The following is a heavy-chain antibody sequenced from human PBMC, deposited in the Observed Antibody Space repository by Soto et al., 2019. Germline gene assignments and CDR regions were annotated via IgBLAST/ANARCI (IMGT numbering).Heavy chain of an antibody. CDR1: GFTFSNAW. Sequence: EVQLVESGGGLVKPGGSLRLSCAASGFTFSNAWMNWVRQAPGKGLEWVGRIKSKTDGGTTDYAAPVKGRFTISRDDSKNTLYLQMNSLKTEDTAVYYCTTSGYSSGWYDMYFQHWGQGTLVTVSS. CDR2: IKSKTDGGTT. D-gene: IGHD6-19*01. J-gene: IGHJ1*01. CDR3: TTSGYSSGWYDMYFQH. V-gene: IGHV3-15*07.